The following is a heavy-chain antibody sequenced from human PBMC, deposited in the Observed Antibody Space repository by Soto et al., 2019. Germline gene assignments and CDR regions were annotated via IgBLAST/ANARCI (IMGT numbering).Heavy chain of an antibody. J-gene: IGHJ6*02. CDR1: GGSFSGYY. Sequence: SETLSLTCAVYGGSFSGYYWSWIRQPPGKGLEWIGEINHSGSTNYNPSLKSRVTISVDASKNQFSLKLSSVTAADTAVYYCARARGVWYYYGMDVWGQGTTVTVSS. V-gene: IGHV4-34*01. CDR2: INHSGST. CDR3: ARARGVWYYYGMDV. D-gene: IGHD3-10*01.